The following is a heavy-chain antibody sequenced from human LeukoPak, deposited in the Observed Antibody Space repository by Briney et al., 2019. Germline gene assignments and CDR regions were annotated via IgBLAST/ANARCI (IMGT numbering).Heavy chain of an antibody. CDR2: IRYDGSNK. V-gene: IGHV3-30*02. CDR1: GFTFSSYG. J-gene: IGHJ4*02. Sequence: GGSLRLSCAASGFTFSSYGMHWVRQAPGKGLEWVAFIRYDGSNKYYADSVKGRFTISRDNSKNTLYLQMNSLRAEDTAVYYCARDQGDYVWGSYRYPYYFDYWGQGTLVTVSS. CDR3: ARDQGDYVWGSYRYPYYFDY. D-gene: IGHD3-16*02.